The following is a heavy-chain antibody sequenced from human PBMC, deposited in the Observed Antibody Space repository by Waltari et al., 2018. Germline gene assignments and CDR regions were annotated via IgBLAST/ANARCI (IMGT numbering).Heavy chain of an antibody. J-gene: IGHJ3*02. Sequence: QVQLQESGPGLVKPSQTLSLTYTVSGGSISSGSYSRSWIRPPAGKGLEWIGRIYTSGSTNYNPSLKSRVTISVDTSKNQFSLKLSSVTAADTAVYYCARDRYYDSSGYSYDAFDIWGQGTMVTVSS. V-gene: IGHV4-61*02. CDR2: IYTSGST. CDR3: ARDRYYDSSGYSYDAFDI. D-gene: IGHD3-22*01. CDR1: GGSISSGSYS.